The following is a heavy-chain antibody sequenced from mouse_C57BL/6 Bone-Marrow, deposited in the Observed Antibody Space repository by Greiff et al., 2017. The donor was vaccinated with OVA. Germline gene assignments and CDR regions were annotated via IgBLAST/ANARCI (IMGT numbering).Heavy chain of an antibody. V-gene: IGHV14-4*01. Sequence: EVQLQQSGAELVRPGASVKLSCTASGFNIKDDYMHWVKQRPEQGLEWIGWIDPENGDTEYASKFQGKATITADTSSNTAYLQLSSLTSEDTAVYYCKGPFYYAMDYWGQGTSVTVSS. CDR1: GFNIKDDY. CDR3: KGPFYYAMDY. J-gene: IGHJ4*01. D-gene: IGHD3-3*01. CDR2: IDPENGDT.